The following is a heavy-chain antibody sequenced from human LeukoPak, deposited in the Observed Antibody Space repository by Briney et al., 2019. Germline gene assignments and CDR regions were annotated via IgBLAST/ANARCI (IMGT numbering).Heavy chain of an antibody. D-gene: IGHD4-11*01. Sequence: SVKVSCKASGGTFSSYAISWVRQAPGQGLEWMGGIIPIFGTTNYAQKFQGRVTITADESTSTAYMELSSLRSEDTAVYYCARDRKDLYYSNYYYYGMDVWGQGTTVTVSS. V-gene: IGHV1-69*01. J-gene: IGHJ6*02. CDR1: GGTFSSYA. CDR3: ARDRKDLYYSNYYYYGMDV. CDR2: IIPIFGTT.